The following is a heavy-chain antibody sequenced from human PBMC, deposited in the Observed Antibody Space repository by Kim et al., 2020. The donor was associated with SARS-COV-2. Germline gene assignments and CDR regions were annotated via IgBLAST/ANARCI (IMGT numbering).Heavy chain of an antibody. CDR3: ARYCSSTSSYRGIDY. V-gene: IGHV4-34*01. J-gene: IGHJ4*02. D-gene: IGHD2-2*01. Sequence: PSLKSRVTISVDTSKNQFSLKLSSVTAADTAVYYCARYCSSTSSYRGIDYWGQGTLVTVSS.